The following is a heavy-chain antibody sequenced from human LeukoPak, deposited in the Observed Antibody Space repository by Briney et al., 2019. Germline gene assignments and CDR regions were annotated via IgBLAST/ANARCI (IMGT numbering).Heavy chain of an antibody. J-gene: IGHJ4*02. CDR3: ARSPTASFDY. CDR2: IYSGGST. Sequence: GGSLRHSCAASGVIFSSNYMSWVRQAPGKGLEWVSVIYSGGSTYYADSVKGRFTISRDNSKNTLYLQMNSLRAEDTAVYYCARSPTASFDYWGQGTLVTVSS. CDR1: GVIFSSNY. V-gene: IGHV3-66*02.